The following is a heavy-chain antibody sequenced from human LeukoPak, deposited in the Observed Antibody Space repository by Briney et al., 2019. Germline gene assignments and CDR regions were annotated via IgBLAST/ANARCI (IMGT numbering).Heavy chain of an antibody. CDR2: IYYRRSN. CDR1: GGSISSGTYY. V-gene: IGHV4-39*07. J-gene: IGHJ6*02. D-gene: IGHD6-13*01. CDR3: ARVGGGDSTWYSSYYGIDV. Sequence: SETLSLTCTVSGGSISSGTYYWGWIRQPPGKGLEWIGSIYYRRSNYYNPSLKSRVTVSVDTSKNQFSLKLTSVTAADTAVYYCARVGGGDSTWYSSYYGIDVWGQGTTVTVSS.